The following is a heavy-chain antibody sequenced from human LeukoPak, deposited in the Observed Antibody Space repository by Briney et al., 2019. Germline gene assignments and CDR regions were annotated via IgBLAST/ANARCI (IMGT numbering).Heavy chain of an antibody. CDR1: GFTFSSYA. D-gene: IGHD2-15*01. CDR2: ISGSGGST. Sequence: GGSLRLSCAASGFTFSSYAMSWVRQAPGKGLEWVSAISGSGGSTYYADSVKGRFTISRDNSKNTLYLQMNSLRAEDTAVYYCAKELGYCSGGSCYGGAFGIWGQGTVVTVSS. V-gene: IGHV3-23*01. J-gene: IGHJ3*02. CDR3: AKELGYCSGGSCYGGAFGI.